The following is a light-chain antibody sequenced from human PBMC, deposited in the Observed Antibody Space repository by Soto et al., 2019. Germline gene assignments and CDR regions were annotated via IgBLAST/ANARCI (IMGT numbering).Light chain of an antibody. CDR1: QSISSW. J-gene: IGKJ1*01. CDR3: QQYNTYPWT. V-gene: IGKV1-5*01. CDR2: DAS. Sequence: DIQVTQSPSTLSASVGDRVTFTYRASQSISSWLAWYQQKPGRAPKLLIYDASTLESGVPSRFSGSGSGTEFTLTISRLQPDDFVTYYCQQYNTYPWTFGQGTKVDIK.